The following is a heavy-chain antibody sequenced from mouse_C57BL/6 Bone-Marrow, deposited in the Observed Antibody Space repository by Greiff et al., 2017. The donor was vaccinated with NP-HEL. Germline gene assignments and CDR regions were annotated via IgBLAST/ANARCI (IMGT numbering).Heavy chain of an antibody. CDR2: IDPENGDT. J-gene: IGHJ3*01. CDR1: GFNIKDDY. V-gene: IGHV14-4*01. D-gene: IGHD1-1*01. CDR3: TFLLPFAY. Sequence: EVKLVESGAELVRPGASVKLSCTASGFNIKDDYMHWVKQRPEQGLEWIGWIDPENGDTEYASKFQGKATITADTSSNTAYLQLSSLTSEDTAVYYCTFLLPFAYWGQGTLVTVSA.